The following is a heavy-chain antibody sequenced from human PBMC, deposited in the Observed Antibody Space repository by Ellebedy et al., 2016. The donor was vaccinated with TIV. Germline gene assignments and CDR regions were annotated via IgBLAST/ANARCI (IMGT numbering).Heavy chain of an antibody. V-gene: IGHV3-23*01. CDR3: AKDTDLTVGATTRAFDV. CDR1: GFTFINYA. D-gene: IGHD1-26*01. Sequence: GESLKISCAASGFTFINYAMSWVRQAPGKGPECVSGISGTNGRALHEDSGKGRFTIARVNSRNTLYLQINSLRVEDTTMYYCAKDTDLTVGATTRAFDVWGRGTMVTVSS. CDR2: ISGTNGRA. J-gene: IGHJ3*01.